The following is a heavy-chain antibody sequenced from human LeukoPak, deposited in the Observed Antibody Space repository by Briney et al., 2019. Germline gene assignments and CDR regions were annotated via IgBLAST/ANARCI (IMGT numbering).Heavy chain of an antibody. CDR2: IRYDGSNK. CDR3: DCSSTSCYAAGDY. D-gene: IGHD2-2*01. CDR1: GFTFSSYG. J-gene: IGHJ4*02. Sequence: PGGSLRLSCAASGFTFSSYGIHWVRQAPGKGLEWVAFIRYDGSNKYYADSVKGRFTISRDNSKNTLYLQMNSLRPDDTAVYYCDCSSTSCYAAGDYWGQGTLVTVSS. V-gene: IGHV3-30*02.